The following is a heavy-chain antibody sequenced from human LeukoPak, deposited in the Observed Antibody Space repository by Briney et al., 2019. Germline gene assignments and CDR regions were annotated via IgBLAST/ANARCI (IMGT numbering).Heavy chain of an antibody. J-gene: IGHJ4*02. CDR2: ISGSGGST. CDR3: AKGDKWELQYGY. Sequence: PGGSLRLSCAASGFTFSSYAMSWVRQAPGKGLEWVSAISGSGGSTYYADSVKGRFTISRDNPKNTLYLQMNSLRAEDTAVYYCAKGDKWELQYGYWGQGTLVTVSS. V-gene: IGHV3-23*01. CDR1: GFTFSSYA. D-gene: IGHD1-26*01.